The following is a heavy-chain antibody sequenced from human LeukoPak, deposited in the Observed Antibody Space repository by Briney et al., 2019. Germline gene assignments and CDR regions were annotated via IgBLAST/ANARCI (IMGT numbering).Heavy chain of an antibody. CDR1: GDSMSCHY. CDR3: AREIRVYYYMDV. J-gene: IGHJ6*03. CDR2: IYSAGGT. Sequence: SETLSLTCTVSGDSMSCHYWNWIRQPAGKGLEWIGRIYSAGGTNYNPSLQSRVTMSVDTSKNQFSLNMSSVTAADTAVYYCAREIRVYYYMDVWGRGTTVTVSS. V-gene: IGHV4-4*07.